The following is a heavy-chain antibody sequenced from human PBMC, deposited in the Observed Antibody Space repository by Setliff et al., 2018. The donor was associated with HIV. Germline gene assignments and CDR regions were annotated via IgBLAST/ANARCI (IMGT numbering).Heavy chain of an antibody. CDR2: IYHSEST. J-gene: IGHJ4*02. CDR3: ARFPSSGGWYLDY. Sequence: SETLSLTCAVPDSSISSGYYWGWIRQPPGKGLEWIGSIYHSESTNNNPSLKSRVTISVDTSKNQFSLKLSSGTAADTAVYYCARFPSSGGWYLDYWGQGTLGTGSS. D-gene: IGHD6-19*01. V-gene: IGHV4-38-2*01. CDR1: DSSISSGYY.